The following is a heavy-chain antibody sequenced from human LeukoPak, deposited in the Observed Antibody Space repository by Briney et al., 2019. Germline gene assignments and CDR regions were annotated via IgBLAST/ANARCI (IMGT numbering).Heavy chain of an antibody. D-gene: IGHD2-8*02. J-gene: IGHJ4*02. CDR1: GFTFTNYL. V-gene: IGHV1-46*01. CDR2: IAPSVDTT. CDR3: VREESGGYFDY. Sequence: SVKVSCKSFGFTFTNYLLHWVRQAPGQGLEWVGRIAPSVDTTNYAQKFRGRVTMTRDTSTSTVYMELSSLRSDDTAIYYCVREESGGYFDYWGQGTLVTVSS.